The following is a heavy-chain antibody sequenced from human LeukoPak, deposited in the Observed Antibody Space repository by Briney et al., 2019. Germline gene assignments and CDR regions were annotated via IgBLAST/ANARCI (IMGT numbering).Heavy chain of an antibody. J-gene: IGHJ4*02. CDR2: ISGSGGST. D-gene: IGHD3-22*01. CDR1: GFTFSSYA. V-gene: IGHV3-23*01. CDR3: AKDQYYYDSSGYIFFDY. Sequence: PGGSLRLSCAASGFTFSSYAMSWVRPAPGKGLEWVSAISGSGGSTYYADSVKGRFTISRDNSKNTLYLQMNSLRAEDTAVYYCAKDQYYYDSSGYIFFDYWGQGTLVTVSS.